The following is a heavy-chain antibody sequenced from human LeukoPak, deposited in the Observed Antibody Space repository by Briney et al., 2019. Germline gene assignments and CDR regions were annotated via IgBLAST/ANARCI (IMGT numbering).Heavy chain of an antibody. J-gene: IGHJ4*02. CDR2: INPNNGGT. CDR3: ARGSTLRYYDSSGYYPFDY. CDR1: GYTFTGYY. D-gene: IGHD3-22*01. V-gene: IGHV1-2*02. Sequence: ASVKVSCKASGYTFTGYYMHWVRQAPGQGLEWMGWINPNNGGTNYAQKFQGRVTMTRDTSISTAYMELSRLRSDDTAVYYCARGSTLRYYDSSGYYPFDYWGQGTLVTVSS.